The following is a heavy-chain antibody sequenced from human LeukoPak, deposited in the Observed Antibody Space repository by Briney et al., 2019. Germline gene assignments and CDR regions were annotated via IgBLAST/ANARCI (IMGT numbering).Heavy chain of an antibody. J-gene: IGHJ3*02. CDR1: GFTFSSYG. Sequence: PGGSLRLSCAASGFTFSSYGMHWVRQAPGKGLEWVAVIWYDGSNKYYADSVKGRFTISRDNSKNTLYLQMNSLRADDTAVYYCARDLPSAGAFDIWGQGTMVTVSS. V-gene: IGHV3-33*01. CDR3: ARDLPSAGAFDI. CDR2: IWYDGSNK. D-gene: IGHD3-10*01.